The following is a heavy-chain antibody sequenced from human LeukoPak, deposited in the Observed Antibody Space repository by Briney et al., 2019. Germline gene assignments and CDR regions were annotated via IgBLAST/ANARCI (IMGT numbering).Heavy chain of an antibody. D-gene: IGHD5-18*01. J-gene: IGHJ4*02. V-gene: IGHV4-39*01. Sequence: SETLSLTCTVSGGSISSSSYYWGWIRQPPGKGLEWIGSIYYSGSTYYNPSLKSRVNISVDTSKNQFSLKLSSVTAADTAVYYCARPSRGYSYEFDYWGQGTLVTVSS. CDR3: ARPSRGYSYEFDY. CDR1: GGSISSSSYY. CDR2: IYYSGST.